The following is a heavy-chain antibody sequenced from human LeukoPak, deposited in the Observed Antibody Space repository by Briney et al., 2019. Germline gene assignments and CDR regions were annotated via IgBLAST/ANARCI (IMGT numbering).Heavy chain of an antibody. J-gene: IGHJ6*03. CDR1: GLDLSSYG. CDR3: AWDLSSGAYYYFYMDV. D-gene: IGHD3-22*01. CDR2: VSRNGGRT. V-gene: IGHV3-64*01. Sequence: GGSLRLSCEASGLDLSSYGMHWVRESPGKGLEYVAAVSRNGGRTYYANSVKGRFTISRDNSRNTLYLQMGSQRPEDTALYYCAWDLSSGAYYYFYMDVWGNGTTVVVSS.